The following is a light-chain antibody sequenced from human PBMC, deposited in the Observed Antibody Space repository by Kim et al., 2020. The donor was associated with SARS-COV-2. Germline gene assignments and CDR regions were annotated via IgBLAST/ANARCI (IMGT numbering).Light chain of an antibody. CDR2: KAS. J-gene: IGKJ2*01. CDR3: QHYNNNSPLT. V-gene: IGKV1-5*03. CDR1: QNIRPW. Sequence: ASVGDRVTITCWASQNIRPWVAWDQQKPGKGPKLLIYKASTLETGVPSRFSGSGSWTEFTLTITSLQPDDIATYCCQHYNNNSPLTFGQGTKLEI.